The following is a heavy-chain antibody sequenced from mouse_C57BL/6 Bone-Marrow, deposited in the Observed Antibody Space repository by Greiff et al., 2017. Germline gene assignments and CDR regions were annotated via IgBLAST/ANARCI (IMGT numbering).Heavy chain of an antibody. CDR3: AREAYYYGSSSFAY. CDR2: INPNNGGT. D-gene: IGHD1-1*01. Sequence: EVKLVESGPELVKPGASVKMSCKASGYTFTDYNMHWVKQSHGKSLEWIGYINPNNGGTSYNQKFKGKATLTVNKSSSTAYMELRSLTSEDSAVYYCAREAYYYGSSSFAYWGQGTLVTVSA. CDR1: GYTFTDYN. J-gene: IGHJ3*01. V-gene: IGHV1-22*01.